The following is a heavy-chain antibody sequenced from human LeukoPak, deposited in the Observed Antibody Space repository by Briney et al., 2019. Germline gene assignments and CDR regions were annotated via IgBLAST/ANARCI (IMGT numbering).Heavy chain of an antibody. CDR1: GVTVSSTH. CDR2: VYGSGST. J-gene: IGHJ4*02. CDR3: ARDLGGIDY. D-gene: IGHD3-16*01. Sequence: GGSLRLSCAVSGVTVSSTHMSWVRQAPGKGLEWVSVVYGSGSTNYADSVKGRFTISRDNSKNTLYLQMNSPRVEDTAVYYCARDLGGIDYWGQGTLVTVSS. V-gene: IGHV3-53*01.